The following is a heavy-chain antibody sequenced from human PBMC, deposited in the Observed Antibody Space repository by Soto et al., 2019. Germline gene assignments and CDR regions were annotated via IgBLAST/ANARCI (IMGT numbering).Heavy chain of an antibody. V-gene: IGHV5-51*01. CDR2: IYPGDSDT. CDR3: ARSSEPGGYSHYFNF. D-gene: IGHD3-22*01. Sequence: GESLKISCKDSGYSFGNYWVAWVRQMPGKGLEWMGIIYPGDSDTRYSPSFQGQVTFSADKSILTAYLQWSSLKAADTAVYYCARSSEPGGYSHYFNFWGQGTLVTVS. CDR1: GYSFGNYW. J-gene: IGHJ4*02.